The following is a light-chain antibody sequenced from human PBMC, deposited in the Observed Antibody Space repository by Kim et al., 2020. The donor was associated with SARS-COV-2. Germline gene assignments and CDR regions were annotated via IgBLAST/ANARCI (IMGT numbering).Light chain of an antibody. CDR2: DVS. J-gene: IGLJ3*02. CDR1: SSEVGCYNY. Sequence: GQSTTIACTGSSSEVGCYNYVSWYQQHPGRAPKVMIYDVSKRPSGVPDRFSGSKSGNTASLTVSGLQTEDEADYYCTSYGGSNNLLFGGGTQLTVL. CDR3: TSYGGSNNLL. V-gene: IGLV2-8*01.